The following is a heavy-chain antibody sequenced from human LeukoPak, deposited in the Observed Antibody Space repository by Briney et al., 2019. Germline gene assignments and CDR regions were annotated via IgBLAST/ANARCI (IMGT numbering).Heavy chain of an antibody. CDR1: GFTFSSYA. Sequence: GESLRLSCAASGFTFSSYAMHWVRQAPGKGLEWVAVISYDGSNKYYADSVKGRFTISRDNSKNTLYLQMNSLRAEDTAVYYCARDSSSWSLPDYWGQGTLVTVSS. CDR3: ARDSSSWSLPDY. D-gene: IGHD6-13*01. V-gene: IGHV3-30*04. J-gene: IGHJ4*02. CDR2: ISYDGSNK.